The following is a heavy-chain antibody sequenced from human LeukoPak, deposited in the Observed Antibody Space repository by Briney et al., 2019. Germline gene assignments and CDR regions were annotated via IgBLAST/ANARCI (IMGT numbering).Heavy chain of an antibody. CDR2: INPNSGGT. J-gene: IGHJ4*02. D-gene: IGHD5-12*01. V-gene: IGHV1-2*02. Sequence: ASVKVSCKASGYTFTSYGISWVRQAPGQGLEWMGWINPNSGGTNYAQKFQGRVTMTRDTSISTAYMELSRLRSDDTAVYYCARDFMGYSGYDFFDYWGQGTLVTVSS. CDR3: ARDFMGYSGYDFFDY. CDR1: GYTFTSYG.